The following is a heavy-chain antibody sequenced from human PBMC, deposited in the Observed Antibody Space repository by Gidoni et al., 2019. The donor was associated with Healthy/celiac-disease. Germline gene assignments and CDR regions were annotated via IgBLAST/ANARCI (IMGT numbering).Heavy chain of an antibody. Sequence: EVQLLESGGGLVQPGGSLRLSCAASGFTFSSYAMSWVRQAPGKGLEWVSAISGSGGSTYYADSVKGRFTISRDNSKNTLYLQMNSLRAEDTAVYYCASRRGSAPIGQYNWFDPWGQGTLVTVSS. CDR1: GFTFSSYA. D-gene: IGHD3-10*01. J-gene: IGHJ5*02. V-gene: IGHV3-23*01. CDR2: ISGSGGST. CDR3: ASRRGSAPIGQYNWFDP.